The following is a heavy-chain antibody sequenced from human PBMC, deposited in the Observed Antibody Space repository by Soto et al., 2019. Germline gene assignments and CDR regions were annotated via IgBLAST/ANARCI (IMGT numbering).Heavy chain of an antibody. CDR3: ARPSTSYGDYGWSLAY. J-gene: IGHJ4*02. Sequence: QVQLVQSGAEVKKPGASVKVSCKASGYPFGGYAIGWVRQAPGQGLEWMGWVSAHTGDSGYAQRFHGRVTLTTETSTSTACFELRGLRSDDTAVYYCARPSTSYGDYGWSLAYWGQGTLVTVSS. CDR2: VSAHTGDS. V-gene: IGHV1-18*01. CDR1: GYPFGGYA. D-gene: IGHD4-17*01.